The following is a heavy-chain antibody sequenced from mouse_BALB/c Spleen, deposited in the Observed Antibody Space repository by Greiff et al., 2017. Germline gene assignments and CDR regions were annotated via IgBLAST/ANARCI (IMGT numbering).Heavy chain of an antibody. CDR1: GFSLTSYG. V-gene: IGHV2-9*02. CDR2: IWAGGST. CDR3: ARLEMDEGFAY. Sequence: VKLVESGPGLVAPSQSLSITCTVSGFSLTSYGVHWVRQPPGKGLEWLGVIWAGGSTNYNSALMSRLSISKDNSKSQVFLKMNSLQTDDTAMYYCARLEMDEGFAYWGQGTLVTVSA. J-gene: IGHJ3*01. D-gene: IGHD2-3*01.